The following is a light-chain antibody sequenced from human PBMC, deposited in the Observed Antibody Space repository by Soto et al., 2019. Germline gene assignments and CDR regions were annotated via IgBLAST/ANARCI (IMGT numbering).Light chain of an antibody. CDR3: SSYTSSSTLLYV. V-gene: IGLV2-14*01. CDR1: SSDVGGYNY. Sequence: QSALTQPASVSGSPGQSITISCTGTSSDVGGYNYVSWYQQHPGKAPKLMIYDVSKRPSGVSNRFSGSKSGNTASLTISGLQAEDEADYYCSSYTSSSTLLYVFVTGTKLTVL. CDR2: DVS. J-gene: IGLJ1*01.